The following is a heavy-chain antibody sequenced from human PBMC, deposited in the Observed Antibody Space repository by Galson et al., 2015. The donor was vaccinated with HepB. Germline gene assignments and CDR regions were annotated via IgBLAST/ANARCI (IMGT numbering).Heavy chain of an antibody. CDR2: IIPIFGIA. V-gene: IGHV1-69*13. Sequence: SVKVSCKASGFTFSSYAISWVRQAPGQGLEWMGGIIPIFGIANYAQTFQGRFTITADESTSTTYMEMSSLRSEDTAVYYCARGSRTVPTFTEAFDIWGHGTMVTVSS. J-gene: IGHJ3*02. CDR3: ARGSRTVPTFTEAFDI. D-gene: IGHD4-17*01. CDR1: GFTFSSYA.